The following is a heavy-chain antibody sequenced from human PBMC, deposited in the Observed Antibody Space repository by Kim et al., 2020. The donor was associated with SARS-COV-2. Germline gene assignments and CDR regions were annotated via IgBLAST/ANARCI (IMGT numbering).Heavy chain of an antibody. CDR2: INAGNGNT. V-gene: IGHV1-3*01. CDR3: ARGGPVSRYDILTGYRYYFDY. D-gene: IGHD3-9*01. J-gene: IGHJ4*02. Sequence: ASVKVSCKASGYTFTSYAMHWVRQAPGQRLEWMGWINAGNGNTKYSQKCQGRVTITRDTSASTAYMELSSLRSEDTAVYYCARGGPVSRYDILTGYRYYFDYWGQGTLVTVSS. CDR1: GYTFTSYA.